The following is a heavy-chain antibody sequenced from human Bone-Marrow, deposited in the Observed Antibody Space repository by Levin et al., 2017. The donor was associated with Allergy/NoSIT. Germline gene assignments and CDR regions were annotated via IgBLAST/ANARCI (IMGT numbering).Heavy chain of an antibody. Sequence: VGSLRLSCVVSGFTVSNNQMNWVRQAPGKGLEWVSVIYSGGSTYYADSVRGRVTVSRDSSENTVYLQMNSLRAEDTALYYCARFDYNSGISYWGQGTLVTVSS. CDR2: IYSGGST. J-gene: IGHJ4*02. V-gene: IGHV3-53*01. CDR3: ARFDYNSGISY. CDR1: GFTVSNNQ. D-gene: IGHD3-10*01.